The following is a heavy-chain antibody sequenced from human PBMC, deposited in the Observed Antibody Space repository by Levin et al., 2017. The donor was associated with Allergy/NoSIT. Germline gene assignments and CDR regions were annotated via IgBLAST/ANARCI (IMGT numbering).Heavy chain of an antibody. V-gene: IGHV3-7*04. D-gene: IGHD4-17*01. CDR3: ARTGDDY. CDR1: GFTFTNYW. CDR2: IDQGGSGK. Sequence: GGSLRLSCAASGFTFTNYWMTWVRQAPGKGLEWVANIDQGGSGKYYVDSVKGRFTISRDNDMNSRYLQMNSLRAEDTAVYFCARTGDDYWGQGTLVTVSS. J-gene: IGHJ4*02.